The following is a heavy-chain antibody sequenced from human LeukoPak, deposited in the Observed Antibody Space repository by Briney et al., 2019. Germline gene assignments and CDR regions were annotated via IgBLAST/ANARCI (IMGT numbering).Heavy chain of an antibody. CDR2: IYPGDCDT. V-gene: IGHV5-51*01. CDR3: ARGGRSSYGMDV. D-gene: IGHD1-26*01. J-gene: IGHJ6*02. Sequence: KPGEYLKISCKGSGYPFSTYWIGWVRQMPGKGVEWMGIIYPGDCDTRYSPPFQGQVIISADKSIRTAYLQWSSLKASDTAMYYCARGGRSSYGMDVWGQGTTVTVSS. CDR1: GYPFSTYW.